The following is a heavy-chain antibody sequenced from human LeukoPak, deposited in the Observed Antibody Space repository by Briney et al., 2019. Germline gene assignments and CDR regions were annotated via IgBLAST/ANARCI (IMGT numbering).Heavy chain of an antibody. D-gene: IGHD6-13*01. V-gene: IGHV4-59*01. Sequence: SATLSLTCTVSGGSISSYYWSWIRQPPGKGLEWIGYIYYSGSTNYNPSLKSRVTISVDTSKNQFSLKLSSVTAADTAVYYCARMYSSSSWFDPWGQGTLVTVSS. CDR3: ARMYSSSSWFDP. CDR2: IYYSGST. J-gene: IGHJ5*02. CDR1: GGSISSYY.